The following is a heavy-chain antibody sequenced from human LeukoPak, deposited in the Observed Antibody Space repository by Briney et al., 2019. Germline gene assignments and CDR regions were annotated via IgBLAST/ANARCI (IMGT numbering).Heavy chain of an antibody. CDR3: ARDLPDY. V-gene: IGHV3-30*02. Sequence: GGSLRLSCAASGFTFSSYGMHWVSQAPGKGLEWVAFIRYDGSNKYYADSVKGRFTISRDDPKKSLYLQMNSLRAEDTAIYYCARDLPDYWGRGTLVTVSS. CDR2: IRYDGSNK. CDR1: GFTFSSYG. J-gene: IGHJ4*02.